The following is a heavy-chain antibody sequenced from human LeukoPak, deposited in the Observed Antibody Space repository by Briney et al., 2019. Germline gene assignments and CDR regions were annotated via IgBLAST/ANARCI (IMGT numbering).Heavy chain of an antibody. CDR1: GGSISSSRYY. CDR3: AITIVVVTASRESYFDY. D-gene: IGHD2-21*02. J-gene: IGHJ4*02. CDR2: IYYSGST. Sequence: SETLSLTCTVSGGSISSSRYYWGWIRQPPGKGLEWIGSIYYSGSTYYNPSLKSRVTISVDTSKNQFSLKLSSVTAADTAVYYCAITIVVVTASRESYFDYWGQGTLVTVSS. V-gene: IGHV4-39*01.